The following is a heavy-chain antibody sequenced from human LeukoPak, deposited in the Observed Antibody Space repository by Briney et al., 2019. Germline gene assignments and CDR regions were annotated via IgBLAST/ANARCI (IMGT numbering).Heavy chain of an antibody. CDR1: GLTFSGYS. V-gene: IGHV3-21*01. CDR3: AKDRPDNYFDY. D-gene: IGHD3-22*01. J-gene: IGHJ4*02. CDR2: ISSSSSYI. Sequence: GGSLRLSCAASGLTFSGYSMNWVRQAPGKGLEWVSSISSSSSYIYYADSVKGRFTISRDNAKNSLYLQMNSLRAEDTAVYYCAKDRPDNYFDYWGQGTLVTVSS.